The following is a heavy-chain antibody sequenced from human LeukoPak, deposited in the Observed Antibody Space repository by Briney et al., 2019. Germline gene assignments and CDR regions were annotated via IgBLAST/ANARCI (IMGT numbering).Heavy chain of an antibody. J-gene: IGHJ4*02. CDR3: ATPLDYYDSSGYHQGGD. V-gene: IGHV3-7*03. Sequence: GGSLRLSCAASGFTFSRHWMTWVRQAPGKGLEWVANIKQDGSEKYYVDSVRGRFAISRDNAKNSLYLQMNSLRAEDTAVYYCATPLDYYDSSGYHQGGDWGQGTLVTVSS. CDR2: IKQDGSEK. D-gene: IGHD3-22*01. CDR1: GFTFSRHW.